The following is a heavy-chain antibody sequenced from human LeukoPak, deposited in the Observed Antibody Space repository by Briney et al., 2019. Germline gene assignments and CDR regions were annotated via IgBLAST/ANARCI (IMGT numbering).Heavy chain of an antibody. D-gene: IGHD1-20*01. J-gene: IGHJ5*02. CDR2: INPNSGGT. CDR1: GYTLTELS. CDR3: ARAGVTGTHPTHWFDP. V-gene: IGHV1-2*02. Sequence: GASVKVSCKVSGYTLTELSMHWVRQAPGKGLEWMGWINPNSGGTNYAQKFQGRVTMTRDTSISTAYMELSRLRSDDTAVYYCARAGVTGTHPTHWFDPWGQGTLVTVSS.